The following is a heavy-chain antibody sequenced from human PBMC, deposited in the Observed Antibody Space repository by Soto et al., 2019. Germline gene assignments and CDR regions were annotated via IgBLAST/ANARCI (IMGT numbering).Heavy chain of an antibody. V-gene: IGHV1-18*01. CDR3: ARETLYYYDSSGYYPFDY. Sequence: ASVKVSCKASGYTFTSYGISWVGQAPRQWLEWMGWISAYNGNTNYAQKLQGRVTMTTDTSTSTAYMELRSLRSDDTAVYYCARETLYYYDSSGYYPFDYWGQGTLVTVSS. J-gene: IGHJ4*02. CDR2: ISAYNGNT. D-gene: IGHD3-22*01. CDR1: GYTFTSYG.